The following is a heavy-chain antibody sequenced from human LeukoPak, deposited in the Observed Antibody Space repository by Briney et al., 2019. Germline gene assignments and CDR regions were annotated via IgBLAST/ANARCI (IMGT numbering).Heavy chain of an antibody. D-gene: IGHD3-16*01. CDR1: GGSISSYY. V-gene: IGHV4-59*01. Sequence: SETLSLTCTVSGGSISSYYWSWIRQPPGKGLEWIGYIYYSGSTNYNPSLKSRVTISVDTSKNQFSLRLSSVTAADTAVYYCARDFQSYDYVWGTYIDAFDIWGQGTVVTVSS. J-gene: IGHJ3*02. CDR2: IYYSGST. CDR3: ARDFQSYDYVWGTYIDAFDI.